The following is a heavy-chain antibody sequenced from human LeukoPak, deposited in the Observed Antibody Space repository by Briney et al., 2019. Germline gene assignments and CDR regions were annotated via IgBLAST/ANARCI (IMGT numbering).Heavy chain of an antibody. CDR2: ISAYNGNT. CDR3: ARGGYSYGYAIDY. V-gene: IGHV1-18*01. Sequence: ASVKVSCKASGYTFTSYGISWVRQAPGQGLEWMGWISAYNGNTNYAQKLQGRVTITADESTSTAYMELSSLRSEDTAVYYCARGGYSYGYAIDYWGQGTLVTVSS. CDR1: GYTFTSYG. J-gene: IGHJ4*02. D-gene: IGHD5-18*01.